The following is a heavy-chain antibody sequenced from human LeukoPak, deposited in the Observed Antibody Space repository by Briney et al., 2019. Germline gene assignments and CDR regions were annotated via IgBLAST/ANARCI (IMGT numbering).Heavy chain of an antibody. CDR1: GYTFTSYG. Sequence: GASVKVSCKASGYTFTSYGMSWVRQAPGKGLEWVSAISGSGGSTYYADSVKGQLTISRDNYKNTLYLKMNSLRAEDTAVYYCAKGGYYGSGSYYRLMSRWDYFDYWGQGTLVTVSS. CDR3: AKGGYYGSGSYYRLMSRWDYFDY. CDR2: ISGSGGST. V-gene: IGHV3-23*01. D-gene: IGHD3-10*01. J-gene: IGHJ4*02.